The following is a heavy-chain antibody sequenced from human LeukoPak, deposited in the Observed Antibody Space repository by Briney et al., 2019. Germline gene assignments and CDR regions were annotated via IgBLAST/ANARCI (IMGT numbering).Heavy chain of an antibody. V-gene: IGHV1-69*13. CDR3: ARDRHYDSSGYYYEGWFDP. Sequence: SVKVSCKASGGTFSSYAISWVRQAPGQGLEWMGGIIPIFCTANYAQKFQGRVTITADESTSTAYMELSSLRSEDTAVYYCARDRHYDSSGYYYEGWFDPWGQGTLVTVSS. CDR1: GGTFSSYA. D-gene: IGHD3-22*01. J-gene: IGHJ5*02. CDR2: IIPIFCTA.